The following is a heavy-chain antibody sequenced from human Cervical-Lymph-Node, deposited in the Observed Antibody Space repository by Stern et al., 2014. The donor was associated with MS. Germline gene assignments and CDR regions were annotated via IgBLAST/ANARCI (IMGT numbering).Heavy chain of an antibody. Sequence: VQLVESGGGLVKPGGSLRLSCAASGFTFSDYYLSWIRQAPGQGLEWVSYISSSGSTLYYADSVKGRFTISRDNAKNALYLQMNSLRAEDTAVYYCARDGEVVRAFDIWGQGTMVTVSS. J-gene: IGHJ3*02. CDR1: GFTFSDYY. V-gene: IGHV3-11*01. D-gene: IGHD2-15*01. CDR3: ARDGEVVRAFDI. CDR2: ISSSGSTL.